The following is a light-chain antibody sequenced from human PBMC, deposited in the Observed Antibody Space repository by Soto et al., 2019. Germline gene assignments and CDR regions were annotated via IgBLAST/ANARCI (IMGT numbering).Light chain of an antibody. Sequence: EIVMTQSPATLSVSPGERVSLSCRASQSISNNLAWYQHKPGQAPRLLIHGASSRATGVSARFSGSGSGTELSLTISGARSEYIAVYFCQQEFKGPPVTFGGGTKVEIK. J-gene: IGKJ4*01. V-gene: IGKV3-15*01. CDR3: QQEFKGPPVT. CDR2: GAS. CDR1: QSISNN.